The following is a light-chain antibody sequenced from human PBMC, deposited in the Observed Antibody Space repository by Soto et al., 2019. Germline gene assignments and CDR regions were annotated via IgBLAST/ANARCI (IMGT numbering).Light chain of an antibody. CDR1: TSDVGGYNY. V-gene: IGLV2-14*01. CDR2: DVS. Sequence: QSVLTQPASVSGSPGQSITISCTGTTSDVGGYNYVSWYQQHPGKAPKLMIYDVSNWPSGIPSRFSGSKSGNTASQTISGLQAEDEADYYCSSYSGSSFVLFGGGTKVTVL. J-gene: IGLJ2*01. CDR3: SSYSGSSFVL.